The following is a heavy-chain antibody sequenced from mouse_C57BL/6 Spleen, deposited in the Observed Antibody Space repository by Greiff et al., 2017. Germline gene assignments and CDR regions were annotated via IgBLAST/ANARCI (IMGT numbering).Heavy chain of an antibody. CDR1: GYTFTGYW. V-gene: IGHV1-64*01. CDR2: IHPNSGST. D-gene: IGHD1-1*01. Sequence: QVQLQQPGAELVKPGASVKLSCKASGYTFTGYWMHWVKQRPGQGLEWIGMIHPNSGSTNYNEKFKSKATLTVDKSSSTAYMQLSSLTSEDSAVYYCARPITTVVYWYFDVWGTGTTVTVSS. CDR3: ARPITTVVYWYFDV. J-gene: IGHJ1*03.